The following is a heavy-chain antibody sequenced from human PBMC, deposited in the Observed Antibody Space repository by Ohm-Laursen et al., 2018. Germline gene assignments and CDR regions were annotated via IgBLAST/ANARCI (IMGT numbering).Heavy chain of an antibody. CDR2: IIPIFGTA. CDR1: GGTFSSYA. V-gene: IGHV1-69*13. Sequence: GASVKVSCKASGGTFSSYAISWVRQAPGQGLEWMGGIIPIFGTANYAQKFQGRVTITADESTSTAYMELSSLRAEDTAIYYCHKHDYDDYDIDYWGQGTLVTVSS. J-gene: IGHJ4*02. D-gene: IGHD4-17*01. CDR3: HKHDYDDYDIDY.